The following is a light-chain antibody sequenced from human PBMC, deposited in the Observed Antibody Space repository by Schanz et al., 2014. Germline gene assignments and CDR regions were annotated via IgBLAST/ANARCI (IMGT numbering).Light chain of an antibody. Sequence: QAVVTQEPSLTVSPGGTVTLTCGSTTGYVTSGHYPYWFQQKPGQAPRTLIYDTANRHSWTPARFSGSLLGGKALLTLSGAQPEDEADYYCLLYYGGAWVFGGGTKLTVL. CDR1: TGYVTSGHY. CDR2: DTA. V-gene: IGLV7-46*01. J-gene: IGLJ3*02. CDR3: LLYYGGAWV.